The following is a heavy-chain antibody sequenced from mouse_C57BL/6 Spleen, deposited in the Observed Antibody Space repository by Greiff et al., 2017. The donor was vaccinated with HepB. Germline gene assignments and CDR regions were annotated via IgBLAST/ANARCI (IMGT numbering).Heavy chain of an antibody. Sequence: VKLQESGPELVKPGASVKISCKASGYSFTSYYIHWVKQRPGQGLEWIGWIYPGSGNTKYNEKFKGKATLTADTSSSTAYMQLSSLTSEDSAVYYCARRNWFFDYWGQGTTLTVSS. V-gene: IGHV1-66*01. CDR1: GYSFTSYY. CDR2: IYPGSGNT. J-gene: IGHJ2*01. CDR3: ARRNWFFDY. D-gene: IGHD4-1*01.